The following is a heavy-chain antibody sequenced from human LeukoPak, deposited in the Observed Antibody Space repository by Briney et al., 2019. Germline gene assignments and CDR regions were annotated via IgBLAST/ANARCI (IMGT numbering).Heavy chain of an antibody. D-gene: IGHD6-19*01. CDR3: ARDGRQWLVTRSFDY. V-gene: IGHV3-21*01. CDR2: ISSSSSYI. CDR1: GFTFSSYS. J-gene: IGHJ4*02. Sequence: PGGSLRLSCAASGFTFSSYSMNWVRQAPGKGLEWVSSISSSSSYIYYADSVKGRFTISRDNAQNSLYLQMNSLRAEDTAVYYCARDGRQWLVTRSFDYWGQGTLVTVSS.